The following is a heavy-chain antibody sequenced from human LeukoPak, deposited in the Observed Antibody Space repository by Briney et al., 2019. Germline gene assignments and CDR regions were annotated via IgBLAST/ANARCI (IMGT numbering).Heavy chain of an antibody. CDR2: IYYSGST. Sequence: PSETLSLTCTVSGGSISSSSYYWGWIRQPPGKGLEWIGSIYYSGSTYYNPSLKSRVTISVDTSKNQFSLELSSVTAADTAVYYCARVGNLYSSSWPLNRNNWFDPWGQGTLVTVSS. CDR1: GGSISSSSYY. D-gene: IGHD6-13*01. CDR3: ARVGNLYSSSWPLNRNNWFDP. J-gene: IGHJ5*02. V-gene: IGHV4-39*01.